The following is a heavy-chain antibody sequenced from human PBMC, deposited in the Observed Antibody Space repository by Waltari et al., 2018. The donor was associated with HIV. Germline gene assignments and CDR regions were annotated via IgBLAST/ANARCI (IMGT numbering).Heavy chain of an antibody. Sequence: QLQLQESGPGLVKPSETLSLTCTVSGGSISSSSYYSGWIRQPPGTGLEWIGSIYYSGSTYYNPALKSRVTISVDTSNNQFSLKLSSVTAADTAVYYCARHHLRYYDSSGYYFFFDYWGQGTLVTVSS. J-gene: IGHJ4*02. CDR3: ARHHLRYYDSSGYYFFFDY. V-gene: IGHV4-39*01. CDR1: GGSISSSSYY. CDR2: IYYSGST. D-gene: IGHD3-22*01.